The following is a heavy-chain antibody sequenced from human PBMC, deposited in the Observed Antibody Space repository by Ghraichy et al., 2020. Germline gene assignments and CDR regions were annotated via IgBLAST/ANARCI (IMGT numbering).Heavy chain of an antibody. V-gene: IGHV4-34*01. D-gene: IGHD5-24*01. CDR3: ARGGGGYNFLFDY. Sequence: SETLSLTCAVYGGSFSGYYWSWIRQPPGKGLEWIGEINHSGSTNYNPSLKSRVTISVDTSKNQFSLKLSSVTAADTAVYYCARGGGGYNFLFDYWGQGTLVTVSS. J-gene: IGHJ4*02. CDR1: GGSFSGYY. CDR2: INHSGST.